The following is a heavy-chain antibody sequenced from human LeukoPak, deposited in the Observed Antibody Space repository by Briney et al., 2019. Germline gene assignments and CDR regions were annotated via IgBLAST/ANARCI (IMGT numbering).Heavy chain of an antibody. V-gene: IGHV3-30*09. J-gene: IGHJ3*02. CDR1: GFSFSSYV. CDR2: ISFDGSNK. D-gene: IGHD3-22*01. CDR3: ARAMDSSGYYVAFDI. Sequence: PGGSLRLSCAASGFSFSSYVMHWVRQAPGKGLEWVAIISFDGSNKYYADSVQGRFVVSRDNSKNTLYLQMNSLRAEDTAVYYCARAMDSSGYYVAFDIWGQGTLVTVSS.